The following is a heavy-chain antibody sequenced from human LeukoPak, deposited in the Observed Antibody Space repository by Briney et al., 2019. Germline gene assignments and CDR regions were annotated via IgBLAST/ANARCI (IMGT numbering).Heavy chain of an antibody. J-gene: IGHJ4*02. CDR3: ARDWFTRLGELSPDRAFDY. Sequence: PGGSLRLSCAASGFTFDDSVMSWVRQVPGKGLEWVSGINWNGGSTGYVDSVKGRFTISRDNAKNSLYLQMNSLRAEDTALYYCARDWFTRLGELSPDRAFDYWGQGTLVTVSS. V-gene: IGHV3-20*04. D-gene: IGHD3-16*02. CDR2: INWNGGST. CDR1: GFTFDDSV.